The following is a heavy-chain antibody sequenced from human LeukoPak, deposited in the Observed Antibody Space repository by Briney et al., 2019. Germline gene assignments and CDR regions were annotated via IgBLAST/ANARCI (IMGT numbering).Heavy chain of an antibody. D-gene: IGHD3-9*01. Sequence: PSETLSLTCTVSGGSISSYYWSWIRQPPGKGLEWIGYIYYSGSTNYNPSLKSRVTISVDTSKNQFSLKLSSVTAADTAIYYCAKASRLYFDWLYYFDNWGQGTLVTVSS. CDR1: GGSISSYY. V-gene: IGHV4-59*12. CDR2: IYYSGST. J-gene: IGHJ4*02. CDR3: AKASRLYFDWLYYFDN.